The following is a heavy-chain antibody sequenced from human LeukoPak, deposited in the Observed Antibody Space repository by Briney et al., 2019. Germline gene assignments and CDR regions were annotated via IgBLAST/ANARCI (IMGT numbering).Heavy chain of an antibody. J-gene: IGHJ4*02. D-gene: IGHD6-13*01. Sequence: GGSLRLSCTASGFTISTYWMSWVRQAPGKGLEWVANINQDGSKKYYVDSVRGRFTISRDDVKNSVYLQMNSLRAEDTAVYSCARAVAAADSYWGRGTLVTVSS. V-gene: IGHV3-7*04. CDR3: ARAVAAADSY. CDR1: GFTISTYW. CDR2: INQDGSKK.